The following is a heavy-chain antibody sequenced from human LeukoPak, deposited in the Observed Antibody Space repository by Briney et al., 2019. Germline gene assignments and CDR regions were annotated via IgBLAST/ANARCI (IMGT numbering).Heavy chain of an antibody. CDR1: GFTFSSYG. CDR2: IWSDGSNK. V-gene: IGHV3-33*01. Sequence: GGSLRLSCAASGFTFSSYGMHWVRQAPGKGLEWVAVIWSDGSNKYYADSVKGRFAISRDNSKNTLYLQMNSLRAEDTAVYYCARGGRFCSGGSCYNWFDPWGQGTLVTVSS. D-gene: IGHD2-15*01. J-gene: IGHJ5*02. CDR3: ARGGRFCSGGSCYNWFDP.